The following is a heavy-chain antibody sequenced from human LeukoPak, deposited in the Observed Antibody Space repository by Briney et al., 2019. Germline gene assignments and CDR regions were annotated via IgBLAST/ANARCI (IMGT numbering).Heavy chain of an antibody. CDR2: INHRGRT. CDR3: ARGSGAAPLVVTVDYYYYYMDV. D-gene: IGHD4-23*01. CDR1: GGSFSEYY. V-gene: IGHV4-34*01. Sequence: SETLSLTCAVYGGSFSEYYWSWIRQPPGKGLEWIGEINHRGRTNYNPSLKSRVTISVDTSKNQFSLKLSSVTAADTAVYYCARGSGAAPLVVTVDYYYYYMDVWDEGTTVTVSS. J-gene: IGHJ6*03.